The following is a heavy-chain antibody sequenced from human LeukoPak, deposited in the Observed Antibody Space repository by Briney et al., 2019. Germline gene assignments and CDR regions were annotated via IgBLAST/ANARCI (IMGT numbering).Heavy chain of an antibody. J-gene: IGHJ3*02. CDR2: ISSNSSYI. CDR1: GFTFSSYS. V-gene: IGHV3-21*01. CDR3: ARDLYSGSYYDRDAFDI. Sequence: GGSLRLSCAASGFTFSSYSMNWVRQAPGKGLEWVSSISSNSSYIYYADSVKGRFTISRDNAKNSLYLQMNSLRAEDTAVCYCARDLYSGSYYDRDAFDIWGQGTMVTVSS. D-gene: IGHD1-26*01.